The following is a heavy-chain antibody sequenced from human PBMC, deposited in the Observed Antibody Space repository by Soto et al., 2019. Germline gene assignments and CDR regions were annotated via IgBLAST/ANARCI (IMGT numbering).Heavy chain of an antibody. Sequence: GGSLRLSCAASGFTFSTYSMNWVRQAPGKGLEWVSSISSSGTYIHYADSLKGRFTISRDNAKNSLYLQMISLRAEDTAVYYCARDPSDCSSTSFWGYYALDVWGQRTTVTGSS. CDR3: ARDPSDCSSTSFWGYYALDV. D-gene: IGHD2-2*01. CDR1: GFTFSTYS. CDR2: ISSSGTYI. V-gene: IGHV3-21*01. J-gene: IGHJ6*02.